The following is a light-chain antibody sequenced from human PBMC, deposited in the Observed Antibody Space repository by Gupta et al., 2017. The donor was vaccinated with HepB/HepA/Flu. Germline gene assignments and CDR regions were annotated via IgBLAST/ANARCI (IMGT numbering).Light chain of an antibody. J-gene: IGKJ4*02. CDR2: DAT. V-gene: IGKV3D-20*01. CDR1: QSVSSSY. CDR3: RQNGSPPVQ. Sequence: VLKQSPAILSLSPGVGATLSCGASQSVSSSYLAWYQQKPGLAPRLLIFDATSRATGMPDRCRGIGCGTVCSAKNRRVEPEDLAVYDHRQNGSPPVQFGGGPKVEIK.